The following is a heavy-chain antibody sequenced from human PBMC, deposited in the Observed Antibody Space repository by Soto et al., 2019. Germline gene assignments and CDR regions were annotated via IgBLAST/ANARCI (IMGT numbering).Heavy chain of an antibody. CDR1: GGSISSSSYY. V-gene: IGHV4-39*01. CDR3: VRIGYSSSWYGGNGAFDI. J-gene: IGHJ3*02. D-gene: IGHD6-13*01. CDR2: IYYSGST. Sequence: QLQLQESGPGLVKPSETLSLTCTVSGGSISSSSYYWGWIRQPPGKGLEWIGSIYYSGSTYYNPSLKSRVTISVDTSKNQFSLKLSSVTAADTAVYYCVRIGYSSSWYGGNGAFDIWGQGTMVTVSS.